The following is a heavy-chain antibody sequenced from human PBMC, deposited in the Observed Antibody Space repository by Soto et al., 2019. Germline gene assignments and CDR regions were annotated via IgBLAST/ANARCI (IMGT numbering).Heavy chain of an antibody. CDR2: MNPNSGNT. CDR3: ALGRTIFGVESDWFDP. J-gene: IGHJ5*02. Sequence: ASVKVSCKASGYTFTRYDINCVRQATGQGLEWMGWMNPNSGNTGYAQKFQGRVTMTRNTSISTAYMELSSLRSEDTAVYYCALGRTIFGVESDWFDPWGQGTLVTVSS. CDR1: GYTFTRYD. V-gene: IGHV1-8*01. D-gene: IGHD3-3*01.